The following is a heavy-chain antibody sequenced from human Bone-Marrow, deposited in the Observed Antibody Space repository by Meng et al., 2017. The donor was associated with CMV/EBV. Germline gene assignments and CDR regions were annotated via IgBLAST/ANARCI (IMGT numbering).Heavy chain of an antibody. CDR2: ISYDGSNK. D-gene: IGHD3-10*01. Sequence: SLKISCAASGFTFSSYAMHWVRQAPGKGLEWVAVISYDGSNKYYADSVKGRFTISRDNSKNTLYLQMNSLRAEDTAVYYCASRGGAEDIDYWGQGTLVTVSS. V-gene: IGHV3-30-3*01. CDR3: ASRGGAEDIDY. CDR1: GFTFSSYA. J-gene: IGHJ4*02.